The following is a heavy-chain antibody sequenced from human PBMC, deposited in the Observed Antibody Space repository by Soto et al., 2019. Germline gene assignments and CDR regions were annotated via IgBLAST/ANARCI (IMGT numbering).Heavy chain of an antibody. CDR2: IYYSGST. V-gene: IGHV4-61*01. CDR3: ASGGSGWYGDWLDP. Sequence: PSETLSLTCTVSGGSVSSGSYYWSWIRQPPGKGLEWIGYIYYSGSTNYNPSLKSRVTISVDTSKNQFSLKLSSVTAADTAVYYCASGGSGWYGDWLDPWGPGTLVTVSS. J-gene: IGHJ5*02. D-gene: IGHD6-19*01. CDR1: GGSVSSGSYY.